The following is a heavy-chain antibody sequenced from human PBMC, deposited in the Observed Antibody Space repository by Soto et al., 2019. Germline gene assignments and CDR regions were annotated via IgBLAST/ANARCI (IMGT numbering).Heavy chain of an antibody. D-gene: IGHD6-19*01. CDR3: ARIAYSSGRLYFDY. V-gene: IGHV2-70*11. J-gene: IGHJ4*02. CDR2: IDWDDDK. CDR1: GFSLSTSGMC. Sequence: SGPTLVNPTQTLTLTCTFSGFSLSTSGMCVSWIRQPPGKALEWLARIDWDDDKYYSTSLKTRLTISKDTSKNQVVLTMTNMDPVDTATYYCARIAYSSGRLYFDYWGQGTLVTVSS.